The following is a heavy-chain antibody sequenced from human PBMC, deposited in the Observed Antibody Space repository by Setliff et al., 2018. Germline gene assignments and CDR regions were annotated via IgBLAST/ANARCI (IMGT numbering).Heavy chain of an antibody. V-gene: IGHV3-23*01. D-gene: IGHD4-17*01. CDR1: GFTFSTYA. CDR2: ISGGGGNT. CDR3: AKDLASGDYVYYFDY. Sequence: GGSLRLSCAASGFTFSTYAMAWVRQAPGKGLEWVSAISGGGGNTFYADSVQGRFTISRDNSKNTLYLQMNNLRAEDTAVYYCAKDLASGDYVYYFDYWGQGTLVTVSS. J-gene: IGHJ4*02.